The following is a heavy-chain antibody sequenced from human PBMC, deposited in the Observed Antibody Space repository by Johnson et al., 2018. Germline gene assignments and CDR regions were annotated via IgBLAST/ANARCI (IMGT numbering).Heavy chain of an antibody. Sequence: EVQLVESGGGLVKPGGSRRLSCEASGFTFSNYGMSWVRQSPVKGLEWVSSISTSSSLIDYAESLKGRFTISRDNAKNSLYLQMRSLRAEDTAVYYCARVKFGIKGMTLLDLWGQGTLVTVSP. D-gene: IGHD2-21*02. CDR1: GFTFSNYG. V-gene: IGHV3-21*01. CDR3: ARVKFGIKGMTLLDL. J-gene: IGHJ5*02. CDR2: ISTSSSLI.